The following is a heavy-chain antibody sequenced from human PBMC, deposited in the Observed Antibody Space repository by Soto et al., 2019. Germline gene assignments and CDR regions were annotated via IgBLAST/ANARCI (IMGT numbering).Heavy chain of an antibody. CDR2: VSFGGGDT. V-gene: IGHV3-23*01. D-gene: IGHD1-26*01. CDR3: AKDRATKIWGAQYFFDY. Sequence: VQLLESGGGLVQPGGSLRLSCAASGFNFSSYAMNWVRRAPGKRLEWVARVSFGGGDTYYPDSVRGRFIISRDNSRGTLFLQMNSLRAEDTALYYCAKDRATKIWGAQYFFDYWGQGTPVTVSS. CDR1: GFNFSSYA. J-gene: IGHJ4*02.